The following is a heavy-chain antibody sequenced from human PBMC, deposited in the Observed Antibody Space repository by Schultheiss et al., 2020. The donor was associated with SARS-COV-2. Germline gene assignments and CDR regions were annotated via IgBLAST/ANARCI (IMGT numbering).Heavy chain of an antibody. CDR1: GFTFSSYS. Sequence: GGSLRLSCAASGFTFSSYSMNWVRQAPGKGLEWVTLISSSSSSKYYADSVKGRFTISRDNSKNTLYLQMNSLRAEDTAVYYCARDKFSSNYSYYYMDVWGKGTTVTVSS. D-gene: IGHD6-6*01. V-gene: IGHV3-48*01. CDR2: ISSSSSSK. CDR3: ARDKFSSNYSYYYMDV. J-gene: IGHJ6*03.